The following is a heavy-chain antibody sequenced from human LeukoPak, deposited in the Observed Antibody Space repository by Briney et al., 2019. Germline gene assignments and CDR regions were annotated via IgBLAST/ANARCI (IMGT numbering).Heavy chain of an antibody. CDR3: ARDEYSGY. J-gene: IGHJ4*02. D-gene: IGHD1-26*01. Sequence: SETLSLTCTVSGGSISSYYWSWIRQPPGKGLEWIGYIYYSGSINYNPSLKSRVTISVDTSKNQFSLKLSSVTAADTAVYYCARDEYSGYWGQGTLVTVSS. CDR1: GGSISSYY. V-gene: IGHV4-59*01. CDR2: IYYSGSI.